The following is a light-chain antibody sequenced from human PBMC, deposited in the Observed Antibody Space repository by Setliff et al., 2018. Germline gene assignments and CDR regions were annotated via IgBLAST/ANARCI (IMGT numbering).Light chain of an antibody. Sequence: QSVLAQAASVSASPGQSIIISSIGTNSDLGNYNYVSWYQQHPGKAPKVIIYDVDKRPSGVSDRFSGSKSGNTASLTISGLQADDEADYYCSSYTITSPLFGGGTKVTVL. CDR3: SSYTITSPL. J-gene: IGLJ2*01. CDR2: DVD. CDR1: NSDLGNYNY. V-gene: IGLV2-14*01.